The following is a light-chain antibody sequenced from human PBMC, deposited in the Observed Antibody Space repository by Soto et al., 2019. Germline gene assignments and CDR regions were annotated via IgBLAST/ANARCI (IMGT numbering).Light chain of an antibody. CDR2: EGS. J-gene: IGLJ1*01. V-gene: IGLV2-23*01. Sequence: QTVVTQPASVSGSPGQSITISCTGTSSDVGSYNLVSWYRQHPGKAPELMIYEGSKRPSGVSNRFSGSKSGNTASLTISGLQAEDEADYYCCSYADSTTYVFGTGTKLTVL. CDR3: CSYADSTTYV. CDR1: SSDVGSYNL.